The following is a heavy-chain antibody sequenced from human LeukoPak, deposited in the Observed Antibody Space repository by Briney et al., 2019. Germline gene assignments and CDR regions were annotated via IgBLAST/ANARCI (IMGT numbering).Heavy chain of an antibody. CDR1: GFTFSGSA. V-gene: IGHV3-73*01. Sequence: PGGSLRLSCAASGFTFSGSAMHWVRQASGKGLEWVGRIRSKANSYATAYAASVKGRLTISRDDSKNTAYLQMNSLKTEDTAVYYCTRLGAVEMATIIGYWGQGTLVTVSS. J-gene: IGHJ4*02. CDR2: IRSKANSYAT. CDR3: TRLGAVEMATIIGY. D-gene: IGHD5-24*01.